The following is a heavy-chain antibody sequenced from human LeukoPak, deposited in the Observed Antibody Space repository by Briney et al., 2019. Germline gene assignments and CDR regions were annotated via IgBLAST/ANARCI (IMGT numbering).Heavy chain of an antibody. V-gene: IGHV4-59*12. CDR2: IYYSGST. J-gene: IGHJ5*02. CDR1: GGSISSYY. D-gene: IGHD6-13*01. Sequence: PSETLSLTCTVSGGSISSYYWSWIRQPPGKGLEWIGYIYYSGSTNYNPSLKSRVTISVDTSKNQFSLKLSSVTAADTAVYYCARDRGSSWYLWFDPWGQGTLVTVSS. CDR3: ARDRGSSWYLWFDP.